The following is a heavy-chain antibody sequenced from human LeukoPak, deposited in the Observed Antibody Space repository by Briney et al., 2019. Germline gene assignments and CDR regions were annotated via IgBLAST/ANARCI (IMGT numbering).Heavy chain of an antibody. CDR2: INHSGST. V-gene: IGHV4-34*01. CDR1: GGSISSYY. D-gene: IGHD5-18*01. J-gene: IGHJ6*02. CDR3: ARARPYSYGDYYYYGMDV. Sequence: SETLSLTCTVSGGSISSYYWSWIRQPPGKGLEWIGEINHSGSTNYNPSLKSRVTISVDTSKNQFSLKLSSVTAADTAVYYCARARPYSYGDYYYYGMDVWGQGTTVTVSS.